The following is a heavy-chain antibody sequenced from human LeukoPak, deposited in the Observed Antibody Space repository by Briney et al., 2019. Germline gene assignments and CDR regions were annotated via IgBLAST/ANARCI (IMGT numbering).Heavy chain of an antibody. D-gene: IGHD1-26*01. V-gene: IGHV3-53*01. J-gene: IGHJ4*02. CDR3: VGGGSRQPFDY. Sequence: GGSLRLSCAASGLTVRSNYMSWVRQAPGKGLEWVSVLYSGGPTFYADSVKGRFTISRDNSKNTLYLQMNSLRVEDTAVYYCVGGGSRQPFDYWGQGTLVTVSS. CDR2: LYSGGPT. CDR1: GLTVRSNY.